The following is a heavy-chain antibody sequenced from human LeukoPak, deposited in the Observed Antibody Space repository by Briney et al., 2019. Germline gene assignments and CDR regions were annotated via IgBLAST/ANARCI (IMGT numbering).Heavy chain of an antibody. Sequence: GGSLRLSCAASGFTFSTFWMHWVRQAPGKGLVWVSSINSDGSSTTYADSVKGRFTISRDNAKNTLYLQMNNLRAEDTAVYHCAREAMYSYGNNFDYWGQGTLVTVSS. CDR2: INSDGSST. D-gene: IGHD5-18*01. J-gene: IGHJ4*02. V-gene: IGHV3-74*03. CDR1: GFTFSTFW. CDR3: AREAMYSYGNNFDY.